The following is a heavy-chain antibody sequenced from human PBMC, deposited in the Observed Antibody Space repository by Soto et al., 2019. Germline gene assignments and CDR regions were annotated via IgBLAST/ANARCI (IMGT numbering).Heavy chain of an antibody. CDR3: ARDKVTTADLLWFDP. CDR1: GYTFTSYA. Sequence: QVQLVQSGAEVKKPGASVKVSCKASGYTFTSYAMHWVRQAPGQRLEWMGWINAGNGNTKYSQKFQGRVTITRDTSEGTAYMERSSLGSEDTAVYYCARDKVTTADLLWFDPWGQGTLVTVSS. D-gene: IGHD2-21*02. J-gene: IGHJ5*02. CDR2: INAGNGNT. V-gene: IGHV1-3*01.